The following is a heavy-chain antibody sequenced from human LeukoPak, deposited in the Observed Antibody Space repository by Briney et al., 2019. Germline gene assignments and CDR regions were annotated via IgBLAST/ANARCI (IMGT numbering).Heavy chain of an antibody. J-gene: IGHJ5*02. Sequence: SETLSLTCTVSGGSISSSSYYWGWIRQPPGKGLEWIGSIYYSGSTYYNPSLKSRVTISVDTSKNQFSLKLGSVTAADTAVYYCARDRLLWFGELNWFDPWGQGTLVTVSS. CDR2: IYYSGST. CDR3: ARDRLLWFGELNWFDP. V-gene: IGHV4-39*07. D-gene: IGHD3-10*01. CDR1: GGSISSSSYY.